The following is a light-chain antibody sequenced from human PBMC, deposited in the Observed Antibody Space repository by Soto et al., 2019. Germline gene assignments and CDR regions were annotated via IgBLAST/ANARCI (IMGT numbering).Light chain of an antibody. CDR2: DNN. CDR3: GTWDSSLKNVV. CDR1: SSNIGNNY. V-gene: IGLV1-51*01. Sequence: QSVLTQPPSVSAAPGQKVTISFSGSSSNIGNNYVSWYQQLPGTAPKLLIYDNNKRPSGIPDRFSGSKSGTSATLGITGLQTGDEADYYCGTWDSSLKNVVFGGGTKLTVL. J-gene: IGLJ2*01.